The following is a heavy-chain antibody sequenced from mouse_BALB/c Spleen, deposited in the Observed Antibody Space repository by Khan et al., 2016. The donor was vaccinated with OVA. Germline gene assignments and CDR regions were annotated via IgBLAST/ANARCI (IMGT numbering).Heavy chain of an antibody. CDR3: TRIYRSDFDY. V-gene: IGHV1-20*02. CDR2: INPHIGET. D-gene: IGHD1-1*01. J-gene: IGHJ2*01. Sequence: VRLQQSGPELVRPGASVKISCKASGYSFTGYFMNWVMQSHGKSLEWIGRINPHIGETFYNQRFKDQATLTVDESSSTAYMELRSLASEDSAVYYCTRIYRSDFDYWGQGTTLTVSS. CDR1: GYSFTGYF.